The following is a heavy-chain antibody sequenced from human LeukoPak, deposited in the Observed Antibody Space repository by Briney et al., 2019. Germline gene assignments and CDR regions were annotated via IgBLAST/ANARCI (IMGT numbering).Heavy chain of an antibody. CDR1: AGSISSSY. J-gene: IGHJ4*02. V-gene: IGHV4-59*08. CDR3: ARQGPLTTAVTTRTNPFDY. CDR2: IYYSGST. Sequence: SEALSLTCTVSAGSISSSYWSWIRQPPGKGLEWIGYIYYSGSTNYNPSLKSRVTISVDTSKNQFSLKLNSVTAADTAVYYCARQGPLTTAVTTRTNPFDYWGQGTLVTVSS. D-gene: IGHD4-11*01.